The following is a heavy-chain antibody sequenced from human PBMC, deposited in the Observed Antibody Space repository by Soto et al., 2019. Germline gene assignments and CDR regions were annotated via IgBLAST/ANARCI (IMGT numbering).Heavy chain of an antibody. V-gene: IGHV4-30-4*01. CDR1: GGSISSGDYY. Sequence: PSETLSLTCTVSGGSISSGDYYWSWIRQPPEKGLEWIGYIYYSGSTYYNPSLKSRVTISVDTSKNQFSLKLSSVTAADTAVYYCARLTPGYSSGWFLDYWGQGTLVTVSS. CDR2: IYYSGST. D-gene: IGHD6-19*01. J-gene: IGHJ4*02. CDR3: ARLTPGYSSGWFLDY.